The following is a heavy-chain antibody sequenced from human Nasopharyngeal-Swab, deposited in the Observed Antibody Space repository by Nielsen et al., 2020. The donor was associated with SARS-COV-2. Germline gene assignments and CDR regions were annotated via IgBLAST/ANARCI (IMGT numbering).Heavy chain of an antibody. Sequence: GSLRLSCAVSGGSISSNTWWGWVRQTPGMGLEWIGEIIHSGGTNYNPALKSRVTISVDKSKNQLSLEVTSVTAADTAVYYCSRHYYYYMDIWGKGTTVTVSS. CDR1: GGSISSNTW. V-gene: IGHV4-4*02. J-gene: IGHJ6*03. CDR3: SRHYYYYMDI. CDR2: IIHSGGT.